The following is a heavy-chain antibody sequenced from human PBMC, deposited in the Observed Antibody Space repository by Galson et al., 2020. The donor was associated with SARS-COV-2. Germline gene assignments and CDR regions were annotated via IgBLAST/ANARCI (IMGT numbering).Heavy chain of an antibody. CDR3: ASRERSYDILTGYSDY. CDR2: VYYSGST. V-gene: IGHV4-39*07. CDR1: GGSVSNSTYY. Sequence: SETLSLTCTVSGGSVSNSTYYWGWIRQPPGKGLEWIGSVYYSGSTYYNPSLKSRVTISVDTSKNQFSLKLRSVTAADTAVFYCASRERSYDILTGYSDYWGQGTLVTVSS. J-gene: IGHJ4*02. D-gene: IGHD3-9*01.